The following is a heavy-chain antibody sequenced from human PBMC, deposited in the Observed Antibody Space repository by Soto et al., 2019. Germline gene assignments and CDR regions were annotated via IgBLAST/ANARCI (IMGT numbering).Heavy chain of an antibody. J-gene: IGHJ1*01. CDR1: GGSISGSRYY. Sequence: QLQLQESGPGLVKPSETLSLTCTVSGGSISGSRYYWVWIRQPPGKGLEWIGSIFYTGTTFYNPSLKSRVTISLDTSKNQFSLNLSSVTAADTAVYYCASPPQLLQYFQHWGQGTLVTVSS. CDR2: IFYTGTT. CDR3: ASPPQLLQYFQH. D-gene: IGHD2-15*01. V-gene: IGHV4-39*01.